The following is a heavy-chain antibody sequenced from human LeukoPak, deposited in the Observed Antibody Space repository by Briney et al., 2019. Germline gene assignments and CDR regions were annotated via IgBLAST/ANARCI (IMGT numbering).Heavy chain of an antibody. CDR3: ATYYDTTAYTFDC. J-gene: IGHJ4*02. CDR1: GVTFISNW. D-gene: IGHD3-22*01. V-gene: IGHV3-74*01. CDR2: ISTDGSST. Sequence: GGSLRLSCAASGVTFISNWMHWVRQAPGKGLVWVSRISTDGSSTSYADSVKGRFTVSRDNAKNTLYLQMNSLTAEDTAVYYCATYYDTTAYTFDCRGQGTLVTVSS.